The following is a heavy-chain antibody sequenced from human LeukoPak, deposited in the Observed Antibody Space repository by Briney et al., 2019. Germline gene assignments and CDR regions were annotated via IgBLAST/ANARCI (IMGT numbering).Heavy chain of an antibody. J-gene: IGHJ3*02. V-gene: IGHV1-46*01. CDR3: ARGYYDFWSGYSNI. CDR2: INPSGGNT. CDR1: GYTFTSYY. D-gene: IGHD3-3*01. Sequence: ASVKVSCKASGYTFTSYYMHWVRQAPGQGLEWMGIINPSGGNTNYAQKLQGRVTMTTDTSTSTAYMELRSLRSDDTAVYYCARGYYDFWSGYSNIWGQGTMVTVSS.